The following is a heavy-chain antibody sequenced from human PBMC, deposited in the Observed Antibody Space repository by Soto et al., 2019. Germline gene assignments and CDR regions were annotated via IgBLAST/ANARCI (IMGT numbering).Heavy chain of an antibody. Sequence: QLQLQESGSGLVKPSQTLSLTCAVSGGSVTSGNYAWRWLRQPPGEGLEWIGYIYHSGNTYYNPSLRSRVTISLDRSKNQFSLMLNSVTAADTAVYYCARAGLSSRYYYFDYWGQGSLVTVSS. CDR1: GGSVTSGNYA. CDR2: IYHSGNT. D-gene: IGHD1-26*01. V-gene: IGHV4-30-2*01. J-gene: IGHJ4*02. CDR3: ARAGLSSRYYYFDY.